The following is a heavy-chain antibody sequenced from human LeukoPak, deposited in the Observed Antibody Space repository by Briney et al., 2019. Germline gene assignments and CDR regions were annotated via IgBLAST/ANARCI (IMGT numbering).Heavy chain of an antibody. CDR3: SRSTSVHCLFDY. CDR1: GYSFISYS. Sequence: GESQKISCKGSGYSFISYSIGWVRQMPGKGLEWMGIIYAGDSDTRHSPSFHGQVTMSVDKSITTAYLQWSSMKASDTAMYFCSRSTSVHCLFDYWGQGTLVTVSS. V-gene: IGHV5-51*01. CDR2: IYAGDSDT. J-gene: IGHJ4*02. D-gene: IGHD1-1*01.